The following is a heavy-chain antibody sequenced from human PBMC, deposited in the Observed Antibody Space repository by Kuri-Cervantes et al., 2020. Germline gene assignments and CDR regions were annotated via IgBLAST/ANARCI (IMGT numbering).Heavy chain of an antibody. CDR2: ISSSSSYI. CDR1: GFTFSSYS. D-gene: IGHD4-17*01. Sequence: LSLTCAASGFTFSSYSMNWVRQAPGKGLEWVSSISSSSSYIYYADSVKGRFTISRDNSKNTLYLQMNSLRAEDTAVYYCAKMRSGYGDYANAFDIWGQGTMVTVSS. CDR3: AKMRSGYGDYANAFDI. J-gene: IGHJ3*02. V-gene: IGHV3-21*04.